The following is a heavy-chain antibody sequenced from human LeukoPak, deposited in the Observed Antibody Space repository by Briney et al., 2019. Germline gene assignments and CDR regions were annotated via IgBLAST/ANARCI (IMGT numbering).Heavy chain of an antibody. J-gene: IGHJ2*01. D-gene: IGHD3-9*01. CDR1: GFTVSSNY. V-gene: IGHV3-66*01. Sequence: GGSLRLSCAASGFTVSSNYMAWVRQAPGKGLEWVSVIYDGGFTDYTDSVKGRFTISRDNSKSTLYLQMNTLRAEDTAVYYCARVMGRLVRTWYFDLWGRGTLVTVSS. CDR3: ARVMGRLVRTWYFDL. CDR2: IYDGGFT.